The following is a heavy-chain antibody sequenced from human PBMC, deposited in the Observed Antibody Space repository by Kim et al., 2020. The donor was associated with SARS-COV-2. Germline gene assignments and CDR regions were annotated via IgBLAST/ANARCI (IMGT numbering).Heavy chain of an antibody. Sequence: PSFQGHVTISADKSLSTAYLQWSSLKASDTAMYYCARRKSNWNYAWFDPWGQGTLVTVSS. J-gene: IGHJ5*02. V-gene: IGHV5-51*01. CDR3: ARRKSNWNYAWFDP. D-gene: IGHD1-7*01.